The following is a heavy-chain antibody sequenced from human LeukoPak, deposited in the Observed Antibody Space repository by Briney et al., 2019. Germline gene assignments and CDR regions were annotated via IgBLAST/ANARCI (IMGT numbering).Heavy chain of an antibody. V-gene: IGHV3-23*01. CDR2: ISGSGGST. CDR1: GFTFDNFA. J-gene: IGHJ6*02. Sequence: GGSLRLSCGASGFTFDNFALSWVRQPPGKGLEWVSTISGSGGSTYYADSVKGRFTISRDNAKNSLYLQMNSLRAEDTAVYYCARDKAYYYDSSGYYYPLDYYYGMDVWGQGTTVTVSS. CDR3: ARDKAYYYDSSGYYYPLDYYYGMDV. D-gene: IGHD3-22*01.